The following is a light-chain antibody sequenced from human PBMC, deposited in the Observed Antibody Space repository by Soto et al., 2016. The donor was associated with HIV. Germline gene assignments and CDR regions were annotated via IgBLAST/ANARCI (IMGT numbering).Light chain of an antibody. J-gene: IGKJ5*01. CDR2: LGS. V-gene: IGKV2-28*01. Sequence: DSVMTQSPLTLPVTPGESASISCRSSQSLLHSNGYYYLTWYLQKPGQSPRLLMYLGSTRASWVPDRFSGSGSGTDFTLKISRVEADDIGVYYCMQALQTPLTFGQGTRLEIK. CDR1: QSLLHSNGYYY. CDR3: MQALQTPLT.